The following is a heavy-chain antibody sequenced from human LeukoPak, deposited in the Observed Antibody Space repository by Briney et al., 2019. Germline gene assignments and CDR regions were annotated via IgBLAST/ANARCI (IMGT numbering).Heavy chain of an antibody. J-gene: IGHJ4*02. V-gene: IGHV4-34*01. CDR3: ARAHTHYDSSGYYY. CDR1: GGSFSGYY. Sequence: SETLSLTCAVYGGSFSGYYWSWIRQPPGKGLEWIGEINHSGSTNYNPSLKSRVTISVDTSKNQFSLKLSSVTAADTAVYYCARAHTHYDSSGYYYWGQGTLVTVSS. D-gene: IGHD3-22*01. CDR2: INHSGST.